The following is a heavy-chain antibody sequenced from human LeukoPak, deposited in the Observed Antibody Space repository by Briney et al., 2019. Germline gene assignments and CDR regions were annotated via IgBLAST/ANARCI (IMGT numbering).Heavy chain of an antibody. Sequence: GGSLRLSCVASGFSFTTHAMGWVRQAPGKGLEWVSHISGSGGSTKYSGSVKGRFTISRDNSKNTLYLQINSLGADDTAVYYCAKDQDPRSYGSGSYAPFDYWGQGTLVTVSS. D-gene: IGHD3-10*01. J-gene: IGHJ4*02. CDR2: ISGSGGST. V-gene: IGHV3-23*01. CDR3: AKDQDPRSYGSGSYAPFDY. CDR1: GFSFTTHA.